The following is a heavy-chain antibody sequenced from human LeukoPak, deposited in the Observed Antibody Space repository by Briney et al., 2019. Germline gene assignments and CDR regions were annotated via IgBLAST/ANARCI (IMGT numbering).Heavy chain of an antibody. J-gene: IGHJ3*02. CDR1: GGSFSGYY. V-gene: IGHV4-34*12. CDR2: IFYSGST. Sequence: SETLSLTCAVYGGSFSGYYWSWIRQPPGKGLEWIGNIFYSGSTYYSPSLKSRVTISLDTSRNQFSLKLNSVTAADTAVYYCAKSNGYGLIDIWGQGTMVTVSS. D-gene: IGHD3-22*01. CDR3: AKSNGYGLIDI.